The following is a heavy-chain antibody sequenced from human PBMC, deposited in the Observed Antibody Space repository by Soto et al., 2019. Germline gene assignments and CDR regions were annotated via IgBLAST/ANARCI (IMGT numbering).Heavy chain of an antibody. D-gene: IGHD1-1*01. V-gene: IGHV4-30-4*01. Sequence: SQNLCLTGTISGGSIREEEHYWSWVRQAPGKGLEWIGHLYYSSATYPSESLERRVTISLDMSQNKFSLHMRSVTAADTETSFCARARTVGPFSYEVDNGMEVWGQGTT. CDR1: GGSIREEEHY. J-gene: IGHJ6*02. CDR2: LYYSSAT. CDR3: ARARTVGPFSYEVDNGMEV.